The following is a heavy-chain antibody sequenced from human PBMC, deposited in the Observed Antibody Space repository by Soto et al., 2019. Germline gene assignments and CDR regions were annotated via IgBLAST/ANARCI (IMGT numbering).Heavy chain of an antibody. Sequence: SETLSLTCTVSGGSISSSSYYWGWIRQPPGKGLEWIGSIYYSGSTYYNPSLKSRVTISVDTSKNHFSLRVEDTALYYCARVNRRGYTGNDPPPLYYYGMDLWGQGTMVTVSS. CDR3: ARVNRRGYTGNDPPPLYYYGMDL. D-gene: IGHD5-12*01. CDR1: GGSISSSSYY. V-gene: IGHV4-39*07. CDR2: IYYSGST. J-gene: IGHJ6*02.